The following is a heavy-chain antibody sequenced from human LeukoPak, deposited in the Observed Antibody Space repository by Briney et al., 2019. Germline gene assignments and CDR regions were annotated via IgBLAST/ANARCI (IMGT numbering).Heavy chain of an antibody. D-gene: IGHD3-10*01. CDR2: IYHSGST. CDR3: ARDGGYYYMDV. V-gene: IGHV4-30-2*01. J-gene: IGHJ6*03. CDR1: GGSISSGGYY. Sequence: SQTLSLTCTVSGGSISSGGYYWSWIRQPPGKGLEWIGYIYHSGSTYYNPSLKSRVTISVDRFKNQFSLKLSSVTAADTAVYYCARDGGYYYMDVWGKGTTVTVSS.